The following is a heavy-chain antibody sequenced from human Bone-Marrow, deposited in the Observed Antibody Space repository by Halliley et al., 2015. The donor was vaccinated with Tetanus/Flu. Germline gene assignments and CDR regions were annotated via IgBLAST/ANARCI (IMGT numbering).Heavy chain of an antibody. Sequence: TLSLTCSVSGGSISSSSYYWDWIRQPPGKGLEWIGSIHYSGRTYYNPSLRSGVTISVDTSKNQFSLKLSSVTAADTAVYYCARRVLGDYGYRNSYYRPAKNFDYWGQGTLVTVSS. CDR2: IHYSGRT. J-gene: IGHJ4*02. D-gene: IGHD3-3*01. CDR3: ARRVLGDYGYRNSYYRPAKNFDY. CDR1: GGSISSSSYY. V-gene: IGHV4-39*01.